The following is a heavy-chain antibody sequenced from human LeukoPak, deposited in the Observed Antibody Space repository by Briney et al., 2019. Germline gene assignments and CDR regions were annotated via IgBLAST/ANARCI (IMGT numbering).Heavy chain of an antibody. CDR3: ARGALIVVVPAAIERPREDYYYYMGV. Sequence: SVKVSCKASGGTFSSYAISWVRQAPGQGLEWMGGIIPIFGTANYAQKFQGRVTITTDESTSTAYMELSSLRSEDTAVYYCARGALIVVVPAAIERPREDYYYYMGVWGKGTTVTVSS. J-gene: IGHJ6*03. D-gene: IGHD2-2*01. CDR1: GGTFSSYA. V-gene: IGHV1-69*05. CDR2: IIPIFGTA.